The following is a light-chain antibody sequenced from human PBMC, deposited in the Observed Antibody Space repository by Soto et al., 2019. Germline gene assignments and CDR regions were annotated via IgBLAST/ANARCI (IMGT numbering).Light chain of an antibody. V-gene: IGLV1-44*01. CDR1: SSNIGSNT. Sequence: QSVLTQGPSASGTPGQRVTISCSGSSSNIGSNTVSWYQQVPGTAPKLLIYSNVQRPSGVPDRFSGSKSGTSASLAIGGLQSEDEADYYCAAWDGSLNGWVFGGGTKVTVL. J-gene: IGLJ3*02. CDR2: SNV. CDR3: AAWDGSLNGWV.